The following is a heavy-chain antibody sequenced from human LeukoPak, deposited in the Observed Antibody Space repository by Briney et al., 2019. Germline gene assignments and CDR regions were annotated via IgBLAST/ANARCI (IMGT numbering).Heavy chain of an antibody. D-gene: IGHD2-2*01. V-gene: IGHV4-34*01. J-gene: IGHJ5*02. CDR2: IYYSGST. CDR3: ARQHYQLLYWFDP. CDR1: GGSFSGYY. Sequence: KPSETLSLTCAVYGGSFSGYYWSWIRQPPGKGLEWLGSIYYSGSTYYNPSLKSRVTISVDPSKNQYSLKLSSVTAADTAVYYCARQHYQLLYWFDPWGQGTLVSVSS.